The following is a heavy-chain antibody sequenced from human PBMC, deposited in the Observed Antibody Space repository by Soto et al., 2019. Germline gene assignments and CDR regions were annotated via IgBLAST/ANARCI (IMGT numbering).Heavy chain of an antibody. CDR1: GVSISSYS. CDR2: IYYSGST. CDR3: ARVSDYGDHVEY. D-gene: IGHD4-17*01. J-gene: IGHJ4*02. V-gene: IGHV4-59*01. Sequence: SETLSLTCTVSGVSISSYSWSWIRQRPGRGLEWIGYIYYSGSTNYNPSLKGRVPRSIHTSKNQRPLKLSSVTAADTAVYYCARVSDYGDHVEYWGQGTLATVSS.